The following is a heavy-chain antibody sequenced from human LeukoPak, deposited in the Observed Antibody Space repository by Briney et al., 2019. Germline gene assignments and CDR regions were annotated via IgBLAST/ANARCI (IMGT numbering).Heavy chain of an antibody. Sequence: PGGSLRLSCAASGFTFSGSAMHWVRQASGKGLEWVGRIRSKANSYATAYAASVKGRFTISRDDSKNTAYLQMNSLKTEDTAVYYCTRHPIRPYGDHYWYYYYMDVWGKGTTVTVSS. CDR1: GFTFSGSA. V-gene: IGHV3-73*01. J-gene: IGHJ6*03. D-gene: IGHD4-17*01. CDR2: IRSKANSYAT. CDR3: TRHPIRPYGDHYWYYYYMDV.